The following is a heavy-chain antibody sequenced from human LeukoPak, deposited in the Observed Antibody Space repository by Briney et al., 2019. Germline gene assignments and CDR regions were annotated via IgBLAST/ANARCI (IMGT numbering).Heavy chain of an antibody. D-gene: IGHD5-12*01. CDR2: INHSGST. V-gene: IGHV4-34*01. CDR1: GGSFSGYY. J-gene: IGHJ4*02. Sequence: SETLSLTCAVYGGSFSGYYWSWIRQPPGKGLEWIGEINHSGSTNYNPSLKSRVTISVDTSKNQFSLKLSSVTAADTAVYYCARSPSGYDRVDYGGQEPLVTVSS. CDR3: ARSPSGYDRVDY.